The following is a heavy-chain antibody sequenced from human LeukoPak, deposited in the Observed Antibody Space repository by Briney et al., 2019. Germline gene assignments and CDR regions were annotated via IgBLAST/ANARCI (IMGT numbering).Heavy chain of an antibody. D-gene: IGHD4-23*01. V-gene: IGHV3-11*01. CDR2: ISSSGSTI. J-gene: IGHJ4*02. CDR1: GFTFRDHY. CDR3: AQPHDYGGS. Sequence: GGSLRLSCAASGFTFRDHYMSWIRQAPGKGLEWVSYISSSGSTIYYADSVKGRFTISRDNSKNTLYLQMDSLRAEDTAVYYCAQPHDYGGSWGQGTLVTVSS.